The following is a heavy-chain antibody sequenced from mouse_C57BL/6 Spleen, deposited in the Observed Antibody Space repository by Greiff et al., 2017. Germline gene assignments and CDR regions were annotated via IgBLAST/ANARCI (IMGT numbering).Heavy chain of an antibody. CDR1: GYTFTSYW. V-gene: IGHV1-55*01. CDR2: IYPGSGST. J-gene: IGHJ4*01. Sequence: QVQLQQPGAELVKPGASVKMSCKASGYTFTSYWITWVKQRPGQGLEWIGDIYPGSGSTNYNEKFKSKATLTVDTSSRTAYMQLSSLTSEDSAVYYCARGEGYDYDGYYAMDYWGQGTSVTVSS. D-gene: IGHD2-4*01. CDR3: ARGEGYDYDGYYAMDY.